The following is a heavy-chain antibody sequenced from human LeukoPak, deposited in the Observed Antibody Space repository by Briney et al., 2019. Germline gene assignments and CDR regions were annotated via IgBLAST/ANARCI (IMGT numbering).Heavy chain of an antibody. CDR3: ARWETGTNRPFDY. V-gene: IGHV1-2*02. CDR2: INPNSGGT. J-gene: IGHJ4*02. Sequence: ASVKVSCTASGYTFTGYYMHWVRQAPGQGLEWMGWINPNSGGTNYAQKFQGRVTMTRDTSISTAYMELSRLRSDDTAVYYCARWETGTNRPFDYWGQGTLVTVSS. CDR1: GYTFTGYY. D-gene: IGHD1-7*01.